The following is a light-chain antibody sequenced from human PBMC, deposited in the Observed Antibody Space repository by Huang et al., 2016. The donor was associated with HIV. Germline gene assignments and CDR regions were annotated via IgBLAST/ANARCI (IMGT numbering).Light chain of an antibody. CDR1: QSVSSY. CDR3: QQRSNWPYT. Sequence: EVVLTQSPVTLSLSPGEVATLSCRASQSVSSYLAWYQQKPCQAPRLLSYDTSKRATDIPARFSGSGSGTDFTLTITSLEPEDFAVYYCQQRSNWPYTFGQGTKLDIK. V-gene: IGKV3-11*01. CDR2: DTS. J-gene: IGKJ2*01.